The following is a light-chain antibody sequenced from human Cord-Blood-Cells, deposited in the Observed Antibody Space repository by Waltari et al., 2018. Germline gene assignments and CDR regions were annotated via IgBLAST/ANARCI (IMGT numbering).Light chain of an antibody. Sequence: QSPLTQPASVSGSPGQSITISCTGTSSDAGDYNCVSWYQQHPGKAPKLMIYDVSNRPSGVSNRFSGSKSGNTASLTISGLQAEDEADYYCSSYTSISTLVFGTGTKVTVL. CDR3: SSYTSISTLV. CDR1: SSDAGDYNC. V-gene: IGLV2-14*01. CDR2: DVS. J-gene: IGLJ1*01.